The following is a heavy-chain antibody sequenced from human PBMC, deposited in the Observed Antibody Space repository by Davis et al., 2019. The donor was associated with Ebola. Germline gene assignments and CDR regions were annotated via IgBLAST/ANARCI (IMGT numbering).Heavy chain of an antibody. CDR2: IGTAGDT. Sequence: PGGSLRLSCAASGFTFSSYDMHWVRQGTGKGLEWVSAIGTAGDTYYPGSVKGRFTISRENAKNSLYLQMNSLRAEETAVYYCARVRFGDTAVDYWGQGTLVTVSS. CDR1: GFTFSSYD. J-gene: IGHJ4*02. V-gene: IGHV3-13*01. D-gene: IGHD5-18*01. CDR3: ARVRFGDTAVDY.